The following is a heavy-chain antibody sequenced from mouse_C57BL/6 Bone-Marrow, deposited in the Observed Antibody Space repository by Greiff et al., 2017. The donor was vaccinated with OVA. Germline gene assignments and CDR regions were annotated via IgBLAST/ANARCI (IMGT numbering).Heavy chain of an antibody. D-gene: IGHD2-4*01. CDR3: ARNDDPLYDYDDSPYYFDY. V-gene: IGHV1-62-2*01. CDR1: GYTFTEYT. CDR2: FYPGGGSI. Sequence: VQLQQSGAELVKPGASVKLSCKASGYTFTEYTIPWVKQRSGQGLEWIGWFYPGGGSIKYNEKFKGRVTLSADKSSSKVYMHLRNLTSEDSAVYFCARNDDPLYDYDDSPYYFDYWGQGTTLTVSS. J-gene: IGHJ2*01.